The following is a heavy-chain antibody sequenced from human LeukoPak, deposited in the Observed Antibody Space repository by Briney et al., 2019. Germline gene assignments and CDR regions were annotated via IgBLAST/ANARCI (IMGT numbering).Heavy chain of an antibody. CDR2: TRSGGST. J-gene: IGHJ3*01. Sequence: GGSLRLSCAASGFTVSSSYMTWVRQAPGKGLEWVSVTRSGGSTVYADSVKGRFIISRDNSKNTLYLQLNSLRAEDTAVYYCAREGSGRTAYNDGLDVWGQGTMVTVSS. CDR1: GFTVSSSY. CDR3: AREGSGRTAYNDGLDV. V-gene: IGHV3-53*01. D-gene: IGHD3-10*01.